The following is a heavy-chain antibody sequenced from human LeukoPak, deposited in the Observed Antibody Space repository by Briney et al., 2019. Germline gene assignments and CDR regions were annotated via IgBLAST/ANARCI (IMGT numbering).Heavy chain of an antibody. CDR3: AKNSGYSYGTVYYFDY. D-gene: IGHD5-18*01. CDR1: GLTFGNFA. J-gene: IGHJ4*02. CDR2: ISGSGSGT. V-gene: IGHV3-23*01. Sequence: GGSLRLSCAAPGLTFGNFAMSWVRQAPGKGLEWVSSISGSGSGTFYADSGKGRLTISRDNSKSTLYLQMNSLRAEDTAVYYCAKNSGYSYGTVYYFDYWGQGTLVTVSS.